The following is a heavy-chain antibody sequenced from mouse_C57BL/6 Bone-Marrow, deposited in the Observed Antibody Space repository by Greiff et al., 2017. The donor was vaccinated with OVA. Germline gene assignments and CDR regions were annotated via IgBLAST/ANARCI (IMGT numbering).Heavy chain of an antibody. J-gene: IGHJ1*03. Sequence: VHVKQSGPELVKPGASVKIPCKASGYTFTDYNMDWVKQSHGKSLEWIGDINPNNGGTIYNQKFKGKATLTVDKSSSTAYMELRSLTSEDTAVYYCARGHDYDPWYFDVWGTGTTVTVSS. V-gene: IGHV1-18*01. CDR2: INPNNGGT. CDR3: ARGHDYDPWYFDV. CDR1: GYTFTDYN. D-gene: IGHD2-4*01.